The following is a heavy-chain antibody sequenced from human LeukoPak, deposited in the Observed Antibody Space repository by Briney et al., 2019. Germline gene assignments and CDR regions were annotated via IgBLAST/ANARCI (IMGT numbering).Heavy chain of an antibody. J-gene: IGHJ1*01. V-gene: IGHV3-23*01. CDR3: AKDDDWGRYKH. Sequence: GGSLRLSCAASGLTFSRYSMNWVRQAPGKGLEWVSGISPSGGITYYTDSVKGRFTISRDNSKNTQSLQMNSLRAEDTAVYYCAKDDDWGRYKHWGQGTLVTVSS. CDR2: ISPSGGIT. CDR1: GLTFSRYS. D-gene: IGHD3-16*01.